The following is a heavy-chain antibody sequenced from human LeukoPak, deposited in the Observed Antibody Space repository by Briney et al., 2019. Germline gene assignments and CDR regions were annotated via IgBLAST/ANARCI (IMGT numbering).Heavy chain of an antibody. J-gene: IGHJ4*02. CDR3: AKVYYFGSGSFIFDC. CDR1: GFTFNNYA. V-gene: IGHV3-23*01. Sequence: PGGSLRLSCAASGFTFNNYAMYWVRQAAGKGLEWVSGIFGSGGSAHYADSVKGRFTISRDNSKNTLFLQVNNLGAEDTAVYYCAKVYYFGSGSFIFDCWGQGTLVTVSS. CDR2: IFGSGGSA. D-gene: IGHD3-10*01.